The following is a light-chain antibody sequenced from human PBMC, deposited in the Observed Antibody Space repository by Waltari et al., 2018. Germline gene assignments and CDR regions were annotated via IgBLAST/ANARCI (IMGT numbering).Light chain of an antibody. V-gene: IGKV3-20*01. CDR3: HQYGISPST. CDR1: QNINSNY. J-gene: IGKJ1*01. CDR2: GAS. Sequence: EIVLTQSPGTLSLSPGERATLPCRASQNINSNYFAWYQHTPGQAPRLLIYGASSRATDIPDRFSGSGSGTDFTLTISRLEPEDFAVYYCHQYGISPSTFGQGTKVEIK.